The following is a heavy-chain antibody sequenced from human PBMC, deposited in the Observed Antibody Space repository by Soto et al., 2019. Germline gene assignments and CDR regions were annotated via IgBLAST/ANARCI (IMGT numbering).Heavy chain of an antibody. CDR1: GFTFSNYG. Sequence: QVQLVESGGGVVQPGRSLRLSCAASGFTFSNYGMNWVRQAPGKRLECVAVISYDRSNKYYADSMKGRFTISRDNSKNTLYLQMNSLRAEDTAVYYCAKDGYCSGGSCYSLDYWGQGTLVTVSS. CDR3: AKDGYCSGGSCYSLDY. J-gene: IGHJ4*02. D-gene: IGHD2-15*01. V-gene: IGHV3-30*18. CDR2: ISYDRSNK.